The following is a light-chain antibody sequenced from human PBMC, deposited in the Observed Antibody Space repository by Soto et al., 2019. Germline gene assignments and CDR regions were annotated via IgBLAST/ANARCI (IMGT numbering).Light chain of an antibody. Sequence: DIQMTQSPSSVSASVGDRVTITCRASQGISRSLAWYQQKPGKAPNLLIYAASSLQSGVPSRFSGSGSGTDFTLTISSLQPEDFATYYCQQADTFPLTFGGGTKVEIK. CDR2: AAS. J-gene: IGKJ4*01. V-gene: IGKV1-12*01. CDR1: QGISRS. CDR3: QQADTFPLT.